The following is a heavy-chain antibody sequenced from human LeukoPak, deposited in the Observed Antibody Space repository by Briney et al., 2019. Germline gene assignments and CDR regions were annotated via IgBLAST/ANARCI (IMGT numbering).Heavy chain of an antibody. D-gene: IGHD5-12*01. Sequence: SETLSLTCAVYGGSFSGYYWSWIRQPPGKGLEWIGEINHSGSTNYNPSLKSRVTISVDTSKNQFSLKLSSVTAADTAVYYCARGPQWLRWDYFDYWGQGTLVTVSS. CDR2: INHSGST. CDR3: ARGPQWLRWDYFDY. CDR1: GGSFSGYY. J-gene: IGHJ4*02. V-gene: IGHV4-34*01.